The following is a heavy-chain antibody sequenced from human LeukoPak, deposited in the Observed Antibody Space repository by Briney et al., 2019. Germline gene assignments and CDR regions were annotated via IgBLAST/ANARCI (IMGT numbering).Heavy chain of an antibody. V-gene: IGHV1-24*01. CDR1: GYTLTELS. CDR3: AARRYYGSGADY. D-gene: IGHD3-10*01. CDR2: FDPEDGET. J-gene: IGHJ4*02. Sequence: ASVKVSCKVSGYTLTELSMHWVRQAPGKGLEWMGGFDPEDGETIYAQKFQGRVTMTEDTSTDTAYMELSSLRSEDTAVYYCAARRYYGSGADYWGQGTLVTVSS.